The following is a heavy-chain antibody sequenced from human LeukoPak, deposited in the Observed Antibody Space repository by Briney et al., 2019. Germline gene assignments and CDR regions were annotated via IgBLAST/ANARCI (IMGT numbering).Heavy chain of an antibody. CDR1: GFIFNRYA. CDR3: AKETLDRRFAFDI. Sequence: GGSLRLSCAASGFIFNRYAMSWVRQAPGKGLEWVSSMTGDGYTFYAASVRGQFTISRDNAKNTLYLQMTSPTDEDTAIYYCAKETLDRRFAFDIWGQGTKVSVSS. D-gene: IGHD3-3*01. J-gene: IGHJ3*02. CDR2: MTGDGYT. V-gene: IGHV3-23*01.